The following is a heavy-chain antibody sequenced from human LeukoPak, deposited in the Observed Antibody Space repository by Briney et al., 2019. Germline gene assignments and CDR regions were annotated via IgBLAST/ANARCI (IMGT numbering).Heavy chain of an antibody. CDR1: GFTFSSYA. V-gene: IGHV3-23*01. J-gene: IGHJ3*02. D-gene: IGHD3-10*01. CDR3: AKDLSLFRFGELLPDAFDI. Sequence: PGGSLRLSCAASGFTFSSYAMSWVRQAPGKGLEWVSAISGSGGSTYYADSVKGRFTISRDNPKNTLYLQMNSLRAEDTAVYYCAKDLSLFRFGELLPDAFDIWGQGTMVTVSS. CDR2: ISGSGGST.